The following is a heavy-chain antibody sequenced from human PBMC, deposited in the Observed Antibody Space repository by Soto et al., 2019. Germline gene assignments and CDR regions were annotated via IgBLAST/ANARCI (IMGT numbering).Heavy chain of an antibody. D-gene: IGHD6-13*01. J-gene: IGHJ6*02. CDR2: ISWNSGSI. CDR3: AKDMRVNRYYYGMDV. CDR1: GFTFDDYA. V-gene: IGHV3-9*01. Sequence: RLSCAASGFTFDDYAMHWVRQAPGKGLEWVSGISWNSGSIGYADSVKGRFTISRDNAKNSLYLQMNSLRAEDTALYYCAKDMRVNRYYYGMDVWGQGTTVTVSS.